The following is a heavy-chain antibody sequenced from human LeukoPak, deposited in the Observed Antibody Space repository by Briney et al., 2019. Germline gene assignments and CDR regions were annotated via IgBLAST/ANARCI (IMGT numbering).Heavy chain of an antibody. CDR2: INEDGSGK. V-gene: IGHV3-7*01. CDR3: VRDDGDV. J-gene: IGHJ6*04. Sequence: GGSLRLSCVFSGFTFRNYWMKWVRQAPGKGLEWVASINEDGSGKYSMDSVKDRVTISRDNAKNSLDLQINSLTVEDTAIYYCVRDDGDVWGKGTTVTVSS. CDR1: GFTFRNYW.